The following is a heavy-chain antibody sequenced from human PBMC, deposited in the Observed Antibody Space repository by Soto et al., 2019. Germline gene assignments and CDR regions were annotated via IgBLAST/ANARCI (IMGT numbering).Heavy chain of an antibody. CDR2: IYWNDDK. CDR3: AHSPWGAAPDY. CDR1: GFSLSARGVG. J-gene: IGHJ4*02. D-gene: IGHD3-16*01. V-gene: IGHV2-5*01. Sequence: QITLKESGPTLVKPTQTLTLTCTFSGFSLSARGVGVGLIRQPPGKALEWLALIYWNDDKRYSPSLQSRLTITKDASKNQVVFSMTNVDPADTATYYCAHSPWGAAPDYWGQGTLVTVSS.